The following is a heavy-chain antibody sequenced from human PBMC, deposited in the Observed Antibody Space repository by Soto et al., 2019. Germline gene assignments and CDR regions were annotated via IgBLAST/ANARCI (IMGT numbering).Heavy chain of an antibody. Sequence: ASVKVSCKASGYTFTSYYMHWVRQAPGQGLEWMGIINPSGGSTSYAQKFQGRVTMTRDTSTSTVYMELSSLRSEDTAVYYCAREEGYCTNGVCSDYYYYGMDVWGQGTTVTVSS. J-gene: IGHJ6*02. CDR3: AREEGYCTNGVCSDYYYYGMDV. D-gene: IGHD2-8*01. CDR2: INPSGGST. V-gene: IGHV1-46*01. CDR1: GYTFTSYY.